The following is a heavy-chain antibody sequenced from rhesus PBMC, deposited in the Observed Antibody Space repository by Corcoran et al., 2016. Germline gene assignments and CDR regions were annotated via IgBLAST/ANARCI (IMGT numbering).Heavy chain of an antibody. V-gene: IGHV4S7*01. Sequence: QVQLQESGPGLVKPSETLSLTCAVSGGSISSSNWWSWIRQSPGKGLEWIGYIYGGNGITSYNPSLNGRVTISTDTSKNQFSLKLSSVTAADTAVYYCARLDGNWSDSWGQGVVVTVSS. D-gene: IGHD4-35*01. CDR3: ARLDGNWSDS. J-gene: IGHJ6*01. CDR1: GGSISSSNW. CDR2: IYGGNGIT.